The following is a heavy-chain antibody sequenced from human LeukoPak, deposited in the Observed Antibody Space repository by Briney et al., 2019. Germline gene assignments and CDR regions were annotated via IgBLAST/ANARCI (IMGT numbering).Heavy chain of an antibody. CDR2: MSHSVST. D-gene: IGHD3-22*01. V-gene: IGHV4-38-2*01. Sequence: PSETLSLTCGVSGYSISSVYHWGWIRQPTGKGLEWIGSMSHSVSTYYNPSLKSRVTISVDTSKNQFSVKLSSVTAADTAVYYCARHHLYDSSGDGRYYFDYWGQGTLVTVSS. CDR3: ARHHLYDSSGDGRYYFDY. CDR1: GYSISSVYH. J-gene: IGHJ4*02.